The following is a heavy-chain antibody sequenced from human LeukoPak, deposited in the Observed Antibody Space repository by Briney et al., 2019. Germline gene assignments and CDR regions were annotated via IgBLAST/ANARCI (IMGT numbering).Heavy chain of an antibody. Sequence: PSETLSLTCTVPGGSISSTNYYWDWIRQPPGKGLEWIGGSDYSGNTYYNPSLKSRVTISVDTSKNQFSLKLSSVTAADTAVYYCARRGTGLDWFDPWGQGTLVTVSS. V-gene: IGHV4-39*07. CDR3: ARRGTGLDWFDP. D-gene: IGHD1-1*01. CDR2: SDYSGNT. J-gene: IGHJ5*02. CDR1: GGSISSTNYY.